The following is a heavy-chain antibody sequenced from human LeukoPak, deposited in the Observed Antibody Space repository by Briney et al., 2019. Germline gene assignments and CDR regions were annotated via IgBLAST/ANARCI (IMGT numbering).Heavy chain of an antibody. CDR3: ARGYYYDSSGYLNYYYYGMDV. D-gene: IGHD3-22*01. CDR2: ISAYNGNT. J-gene: IGHJ6*02. CDR1: GYTFTSYG. V-gene: IGHV1-18*01. Sequence: ASVKVSCKASGYTFTSYGISWVRQAPGQGLEWMGWISAYNGNTNYAQKLQGRVTMTTDTSTSTAYMELRSLRSDDTAVYYCARGYYYDSSGYLNYYYYGMDVWGQGTTVTVSS.